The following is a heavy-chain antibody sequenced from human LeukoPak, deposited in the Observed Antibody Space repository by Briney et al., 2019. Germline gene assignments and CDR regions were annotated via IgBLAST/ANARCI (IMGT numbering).Heavy chain of an antibody. J-gene: IGHJ4*02. CDR1: GYTFTSYG. CDR2: ISAYNGNT. CDR3: ASSSRYYYDSSGYYFDY. Sequence: ASVKVSCKASGYTFTSYGISWVRQAPEQGLEWMGWISAYNGNTNYAQKPQGRVTMTTDTSTSTAYMELRSLRSDDTAVYYCASSSRYYYDSSGYYFDYWGQGTLVTVSS. D-gene: IGHD3-22*01. V-gene: IGHV1-18*01.